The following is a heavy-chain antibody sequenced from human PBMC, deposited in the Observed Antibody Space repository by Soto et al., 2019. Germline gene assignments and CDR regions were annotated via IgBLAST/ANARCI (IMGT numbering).Heavy chain of an antibody. CDR3: ARATGDYYYGMDV. CDR2: IYYSGST. Sequence: SETLSLTCTVSGGSISSGDYYWSWIRQPPGKGLEWIGYIYYSGSTYYNPSLKSRVTISVDTSKNQFSLKLSSVTAADTAVYYCARATGDYYYGMDVWGQGTTVTVSS. V-gene: IGHV4-30-4*01. D-gene: IGHD3-10*01. J-gene: IGHJ6*02. CDR1: GGSISSGDYY.